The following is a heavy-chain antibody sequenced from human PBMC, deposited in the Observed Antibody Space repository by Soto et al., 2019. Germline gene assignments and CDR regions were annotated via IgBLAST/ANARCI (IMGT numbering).Heavy chain of an antibody. CDR2: MNPNTGNT. V-gene: IGHV1-8*01. Sequence: ASVEVSCKASGYTFTRYDINWVRQATGQGLEWMGWMNPNTGNTGYAQKFQGRVTMTRDTSISTAYMELSSLRSEDTAVYYCARQWELSGYYYGMDVWGQGTTVTVFS. D-gene: IGHD1-26*01. CDR3: ARQWELSGYYYGMDV. CDR1: GYTFTRYD. J-gene: IGHJ6*02.